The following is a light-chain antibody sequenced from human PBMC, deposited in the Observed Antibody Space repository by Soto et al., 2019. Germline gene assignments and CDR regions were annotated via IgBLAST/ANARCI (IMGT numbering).Light chain of an antibody. V-gene: IGKV1-27*01. CDR3: QKCDRTPWT. CDR1: QGVRNH. J-gene: IGKJ1*01. CDR2: GAS. Sequence: DIQMTQSPSSLSASVGDRVTITCRASQGVRNHLAWYQQKPGKVPKLLIYGASTLQSGVPSRFSGRGSGTDFTLTISSLQPEDVATYYCQKCDRTPWTFGQGTKVEIK.